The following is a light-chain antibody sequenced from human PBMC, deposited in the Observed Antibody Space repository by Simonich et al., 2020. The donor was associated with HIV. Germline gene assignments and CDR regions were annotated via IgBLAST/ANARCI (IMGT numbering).Light chain of an antibody. Sequence: EIVMTQSPDSLAVSLGERATVNCRSSRSVLYSSKNKNYLAWYQQKPGQPPKLLIYWASTRESVVPDRFSASGSGTDFTLTISSLQAEDVAIYYCQQYYSTPPTFGQGTKVEIK. CDR2: WAS. J-gene: IGKJ1*01. CDR1: RSVLYSSKNKNY. V-gene: IGKV4-1*01. CDR3: QQYYSTPPT.